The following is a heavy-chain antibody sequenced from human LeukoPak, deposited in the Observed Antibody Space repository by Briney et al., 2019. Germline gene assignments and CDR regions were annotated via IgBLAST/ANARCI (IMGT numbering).Heavy chain of an antibody. CDR3: ARRTGSYYGVDY. V-gene: IGHV4-39*02. Sequence: SETLSLTCTVSGGSISSSSYYWGWIRQPPGKGLEGIVCIYYSGSTYYNPSLKSPLTMSVDTSKNPFSLNLSSANAADTSVYYCARRTGSYYGVDYWGQGTLVTVSS. CDR2: IYYSGST. J-gene: IGHJ4*02. D-gene: IGHD1-26*01. CDR1: GGSISSSSYY.